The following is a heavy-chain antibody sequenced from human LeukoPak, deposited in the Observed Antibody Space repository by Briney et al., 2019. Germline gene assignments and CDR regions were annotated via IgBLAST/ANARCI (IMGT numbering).Heavy chain of an antibody. V-gene: IGHV4-4*07. Sequence: SETLSLTCTVSGVSISSYYWSWVRQPAGKGLEWIGRIYSSGSTNYNPSLKSRVTMSVDTSKNQFSLKLSSVTAADTAVYYCARDISSGYNWFDPWGQGTLVTVSS. D-gene: IGHD3-22*01. J-gene: IGHJ5*02. CDR3: ARDISSGYNWFDP. CDR2: IYSSGST. CDR1: GVSISSYY.